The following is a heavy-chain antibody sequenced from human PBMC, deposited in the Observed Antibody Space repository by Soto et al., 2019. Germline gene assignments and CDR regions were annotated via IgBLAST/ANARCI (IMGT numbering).Heavy chain of an antibody. V-gene: IGHV4-34*01. CDR3: ARIHWAQSSLDY. J-gene: IGHJ4*02. CDR2: INHSGST. D-gene: IGHD6-19*01. CDR1: GGSFSTSY. Sequence: SETLSLTCAVYGGSFSTSYWSWIRQPPGKGLEWIGEINHSGSTNYNPSLKSRVTISVDTSMSQFSLKLSSVTAADTAVYYCARIHWAQSSLDYWGRGILVTVSS.